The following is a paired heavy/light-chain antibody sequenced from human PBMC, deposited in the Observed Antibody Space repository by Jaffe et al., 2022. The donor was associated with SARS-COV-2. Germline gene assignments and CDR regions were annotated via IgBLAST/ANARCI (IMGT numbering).Heavy chain of an antibody. CDR1: GGSISSYY. CDR2: IYYSGST. V-gene: IGHV4-59*01. Sequence: QVQLQESGPGLVKPSETLSLTCTVSGGSISSYYWSWIRQPPGKGLEWIGYIYYSGSTNYNPSLKSRVTISVDTSKNQFSLKLSSVTAADTAVYYCARFNYYGSGSYRGRGTDMDVWGKGTTVTVSS. J-gene: IGHJ6*03. D-gene: IGHD3-10*01. CDR3: ARFNYYGSGSYRGRGTDMDV.
Light chain of an antibody. Sequence: QSVLTQPPSVSAAPGQKVTISCSGSSSNIGNNYVSWYQQLPGTAPKLLIYENNKRPSGIPDRFSGSKSGTSATLGITGLQTGDEADYYCGTWDSSLSAFWVFGGGTKLTVL. V-gene: IGLV1-51*02. CDR2: ENN. CDR1: SSNIGNNY. CDR3: GTWDSSLSAFWV. J-gene: IGLJ3*02.